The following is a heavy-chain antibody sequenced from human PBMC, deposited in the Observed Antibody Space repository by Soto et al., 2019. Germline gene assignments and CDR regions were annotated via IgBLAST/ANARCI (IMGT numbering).Heavy chain of an antibody. CDR2: IWYDGSNK. Sequence: GGSLRLSCAASGFTFSIYGMQWVRDAPGKGLEWVAVIWYDGSNKYYADSVKGRFTISRDNSKNTLYLQMNSLRAEDTAVYYCARGPGYYDSSGYYGYYFDYWGHGTLVTVSS. J-gene: IGHJ4*01. V-gene: IGHV3-33*01. CDR1: GFTFSIYG. CDR3: ARGPGYYDSSGYYGYYFDY. D-gene: IGHD3-22*01.